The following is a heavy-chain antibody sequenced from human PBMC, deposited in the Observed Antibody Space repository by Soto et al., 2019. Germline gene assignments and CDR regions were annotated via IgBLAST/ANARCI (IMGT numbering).Heavy chain of an antibody. D-gene: IGHD3-3*02. CDR2: MYAAGST. Sequence: EVQLVESGGGLVQPGGSLRLSCAVTGFTISSNYMNWVRQAPGKWLEWVSVMYAAGSTYYEDSVKGRFNISRYNSKNTVSLQMNSLRGEDTAVYYCARGSNSNTWKLFDYWGQGTLVTVSS. J-gene: IGHJ4*02. CDR1: GFTISSNY. CDR3: ARGSNSNTWKLFDY. V-gene: IGHV3-66*01.